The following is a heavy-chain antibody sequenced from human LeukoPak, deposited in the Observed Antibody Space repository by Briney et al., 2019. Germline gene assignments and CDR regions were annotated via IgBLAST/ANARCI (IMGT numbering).Heavy chain of an antibody. V-gene: IGHV3-21*01. D-gene: IGHD4/OR15-4a*01. J-gene: IGHJ3*02. CDR1: GFTFSSYS. Sequence: PGGSLRLSCAASGFTFSSYSMNWVRQAPGKGLEWVSSISSSSSYIYYAGSVKGRFTISRDNAKNSLYLQMNSLRAEDTAVYYCARDLTMVIDAFDTWGQGTMVTVSS. CDR2: ISSSSSYI. CDR3: ARDLTMVIDAFDT.